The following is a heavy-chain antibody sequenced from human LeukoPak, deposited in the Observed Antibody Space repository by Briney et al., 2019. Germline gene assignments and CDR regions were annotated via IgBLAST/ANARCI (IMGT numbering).Heavy chain of an antibody. J-gene: IGHJ5*02. D-gene: IGHD6-6*01. Sequence: GGSLRLSCAASGFTFSDYYMSWIRQAPGRGLEWVSYISGSGGSTYYADSVKGRFTISRDNSKNTLYLQVNSLRAEDTAVYYCAKNRAAARPSGPNWFDPWGQGTLVTVSS. CDR1: GFTFSDYY. CDR2: ISGSGGST. V-gene: IGHV3-23*01. CDR3: AKNRAAARPSGPNWFDP.